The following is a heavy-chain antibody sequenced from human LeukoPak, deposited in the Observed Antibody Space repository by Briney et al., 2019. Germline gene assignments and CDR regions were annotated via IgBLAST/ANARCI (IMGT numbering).Heavy chain of an antibody. V-gene: IGHV3-7*01. CDR3: ARDQYDFWSGYYKGNWFDP. CDR2: IKQDGSEK. CDR1: GFTFSSYW. Sequence: GGSLRLSCAASGFTFSSYWMSWVRQAPGKGLEWVANIKQDGSEKYYVDSVKGRFTISRDNAKNSLYLQMNSLRAEDTAVYYCARDQYDFWSGYYKGNWFDPWGQGTLVTVSS. J-gene: IGHJ5*02. D-gene: IGHD3-3*01.